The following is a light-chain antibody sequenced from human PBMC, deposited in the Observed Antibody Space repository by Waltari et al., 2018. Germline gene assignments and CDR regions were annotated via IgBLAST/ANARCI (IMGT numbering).Light chain of an antibody. CDR2: GAS. V-gene: IGKV3-15*01. CDR1: QSVSSN. Sequence: EIVMTQSPATLSVSPGERATLSCRASQSVSSNLAWYQQKPGQAPRRLIYGASTRATGIPARFSGSESGTEFTLTISSLQSEDFAVYYCQQYNNWPPRTFGQGTKVEIK. CDR3: QQYNNWPPRT. J-gene: IGKJ1*01.